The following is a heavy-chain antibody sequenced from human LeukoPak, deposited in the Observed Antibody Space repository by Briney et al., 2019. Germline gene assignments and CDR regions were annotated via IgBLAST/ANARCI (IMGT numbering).Heavy chain of an antibody. CDR1: GFTFSSYA. J-gene: IGHJ4*02. D-gene: IGHD3-10*01. CDR2: ISGSGGSA. CDR3: AKDSSLLWFGEWHY. Sequence: GGSLRLSCAASGFTFSSYAMSWVRQAPGKGLEWVSAISGSGGSAYYADSVKGRFTISRDNSKNTLYLQMNSLRAEDTAVYYCAKDSSLLWFGEWHYWGQGTLVTVSS. V-gene: IGHV3-23*01.